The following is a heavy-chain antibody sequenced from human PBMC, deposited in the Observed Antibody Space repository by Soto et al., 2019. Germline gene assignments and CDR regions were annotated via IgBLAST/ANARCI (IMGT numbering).Heavy chain of an antibody. Sequence: PGRSLRLSCAASGFTFSTYWMHWVCRAPGKGLEWVSGIKSDGTTTIYADSVKGRFAISRDNAKNTLYLQMNSLGDEDTAVYYCARVSTMQGTLLQCWGQGTLVTVSS. V-gene: IGHV3-74*01. CDR3: ARVSTMQGTLLQC. J-gene: IGHJ4*02. CDR2: IKSDGTTT. CDR1: GFTFSTYW. D-gene: IGHD1-1*01.